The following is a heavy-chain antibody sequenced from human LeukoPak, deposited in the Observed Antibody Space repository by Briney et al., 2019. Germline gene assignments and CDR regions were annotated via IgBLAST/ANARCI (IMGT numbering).Heavy chain of an antibody. CDR2: ISYDGSNK. CDR1: GVTFSSYV. D-gene: IGHD2-2*02. J-gene: IGHJ3*02. CDR3: ASGVFVVVPAAITGDAFDI. Sequence: GRSLRLSCAASGVTFSSYVMHWVREAPGKGLEWGAVISYDGSNKYYADSVKGRFTISRDNSKNTLYLQMNSLRAEDTAVYYCASGVFVVVPAAITGDAFDIWGQGTMVTVSS. V-gene: IGHV3-30*03.